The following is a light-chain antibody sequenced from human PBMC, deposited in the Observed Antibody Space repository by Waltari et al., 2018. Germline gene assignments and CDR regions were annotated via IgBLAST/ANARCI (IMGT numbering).Light chain of an antibody. CDR3: HHYYIPPLT. V-gene: IGKV4-1*01. CDR1: QSLFSSSNSNTY. J-gene: IGKJ5*01. CDR2: WAS. Sequence: DIVMTQSPDSLAVSLGEMATINCKSSQSLFSSSNSNTYIAWYPHKPGQPPKLLIYWASIRASGVPDRFSGSGSGTDFTLTISSLQAEDVAVYYCHHYYIPPLTFGQGTRLEI.